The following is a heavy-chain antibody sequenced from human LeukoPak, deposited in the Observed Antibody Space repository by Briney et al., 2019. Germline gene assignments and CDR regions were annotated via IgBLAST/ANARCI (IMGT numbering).Heavy chain of an antibody. J-gene: IGHJ3*02. CDR2: INPNSGGT. D-gene: IGHD1-20*01. CDR1: GYTFTGYY. CDR3: AREDNLRITGTTPYDAFDI. V-gene: IGHV1-2*02. Sequence: ASVKVSCKASGYTFTGYYMHWVRQAPGQGLEWMGWINPNSGGTNYAQKFQGRVTMTRDTSISTAHMELSKLTSDDTAVYYCAREDNLRITGTTPYDAFDIWGQGTMVTVSS.